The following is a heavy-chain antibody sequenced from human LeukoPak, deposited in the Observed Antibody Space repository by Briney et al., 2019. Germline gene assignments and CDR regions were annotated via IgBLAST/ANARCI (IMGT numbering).Heavy chain of an antibody. CDR1: GDSVSSKSAA. D-gene: IGHD2-2*01. V-gene: IGHV6-1*01. J-gene: IGHJ4*02. CDR3: ARGYCRSSSCPSFDY. Sequence: SQTLSLTCAISGDSVSSKSAAWNWIRQSPSRGLEWLGRTYYRSKWYDDYAVSVKSRITINADTSKNQFSLKLSSVTAADTAVYYCARGYCRSSSCPSFDYWGQGTLVTVSS. CDR2: TYYRSKWYD.